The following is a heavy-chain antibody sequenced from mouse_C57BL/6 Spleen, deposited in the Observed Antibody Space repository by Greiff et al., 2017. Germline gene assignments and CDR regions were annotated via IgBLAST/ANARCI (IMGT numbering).Heavy chain of an antibody. V-gene: IGHV1-50*01. CDR1: GYTFTSYW. J-gene: IGHJ4*01. CDR2: IDPSDSYT. CDR3: ASHGYYAMDY. Sequence: QVQLQQPGAELVKPGASVKLSCTASGYTFTSYWMQWVKQRPGQGLEWIGVIDPSDSYTNSNHKFKGKATLTVDTPSSTAYMQLSSLTSEDAAVYYCASHGYYAMDYWGQGTSVTVSS.